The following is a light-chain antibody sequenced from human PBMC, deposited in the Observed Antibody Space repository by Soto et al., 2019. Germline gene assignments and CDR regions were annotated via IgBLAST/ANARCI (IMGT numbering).Light chain of an antibody. CDR2: AAS. CDR3: QQSFSTPYT. Sequence: DIQMTQFPSSLSASIGDRVTITCRTSHNISSHLNWYQQKPGKAPKLLIYAASSLQGGVPSGFSGSGSGTDFTLTITSLQPEDFATYYCQQSFSTPYTFGQGTKLQIK. J-gene: IGKJ2*01. V-gene: IGKV1-39*01. CDR1: HNISSH.